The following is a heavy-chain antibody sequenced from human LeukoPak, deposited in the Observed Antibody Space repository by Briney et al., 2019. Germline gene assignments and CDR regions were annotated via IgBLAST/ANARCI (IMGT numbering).Heavy chain of an antibody. CDR2: INPNSGGT. J-gene: IGHJ6*03. CDR3: ARDRGGDFWSGSSSWHSYYYMDV. Sequence: ASVKVSCKASGYTFTGYYMRWVRQAPGQGLEWMGWINPNSGGTNYAQKFQGRVTMTTDTSISTTYMELRRLRSDDTAVYYCARDRGGDFWSGSSSWHSYYYMDVWGKGTTVTVSS. CDR1: GYTFTGYY. V-gene: IGHV1-2*02. D-gene: IGHD3-3*01.